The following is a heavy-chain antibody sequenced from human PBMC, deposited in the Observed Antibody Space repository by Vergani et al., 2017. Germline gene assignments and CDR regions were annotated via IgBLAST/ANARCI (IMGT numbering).Heavy chain of an antibody. CDR1: GFTFSSYS. D-gene: IGHD5-18*01. Sequence: EVQLVESGGGLVKPGGSVRLSCAASGFTFSSYSMNWVRQAPGKGLEWVSSISSSSSYIYYADSVKGRFTISRDNAKNSLYLQMNSLRAEDTAVYYCARAPDVDTALPGGWGNYYYGMDVWGQGTTVTVSS. V-gene: IGHV3-21*01. CDR3: ARAPDVDTALPGGWGNYYYGMDV. CDR2: ISSSSSYI. J-gene: IGHJ6*02.